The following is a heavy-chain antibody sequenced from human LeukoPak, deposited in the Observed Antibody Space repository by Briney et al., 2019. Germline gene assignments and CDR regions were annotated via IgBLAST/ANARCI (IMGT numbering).Heavy chain of an antibody. CDR3: ARHASVNGNWPRPLDY. Sequence: PSETLSLTCTVSGGSISSSPYYWGWIRQPPGKGLEWIGNIYYSGSTYYNPSLKTRVTISVDTSKNQFSLKLTSVTAADTAVYYCARHASVNGNWPRPLDYWGQGSLVTVSS. CDR2: IYYSGST. V-gene: IGHV4-39*01. CDR1: GGSISSSPYY. J-gene: IGHJ4*02. D-gene: IGHD2-8*01.